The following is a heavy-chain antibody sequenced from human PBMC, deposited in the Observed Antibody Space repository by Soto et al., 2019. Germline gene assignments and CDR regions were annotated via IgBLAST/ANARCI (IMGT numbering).Heavy chain of an antibody. V-gene: IGHV4-34*01. CDR1: GGSFSGYY. CDR2: INHSGST. CDR3: ARLVAARYYYYYCKDV. J-gene: IGHJ6*02. D-gene: IGHD6-6*01. Sequence: SETLSLTCAVYGGSFSGYYWSWIRQPPGKGLEWIGEINHSGSTNYNPSLKSRVTISVDTSKNQFSLKLSSVTAADTAVYYCARLVAARYYYYYCKDVWGQLTTVTVSS.